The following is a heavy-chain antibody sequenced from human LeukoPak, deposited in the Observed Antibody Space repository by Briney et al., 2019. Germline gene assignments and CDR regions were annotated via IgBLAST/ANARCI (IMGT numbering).Heavy chain of an antibody. CDR3: ARGMGYSYGWYNWFDP. D-gene: IGHD5-18*01. V-gene: IGHV1-69*05. Sequence: SVKVSCKASGGTFSSYAISWVRQAPGQGLEWMGGIIPIFGTANYAQKFQGRVTITTDESTSTAYMELSSLRSEDTAVYYCARGMGYSYGWYNWFDPWGQGTLVTVSS. CDR2: IIPIFGTA. J-gene: IGHJ5*02. CDR1: GGTFSSYA.